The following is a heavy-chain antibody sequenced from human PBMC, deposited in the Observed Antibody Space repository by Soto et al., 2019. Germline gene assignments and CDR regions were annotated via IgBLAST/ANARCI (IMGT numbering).Heavy chain of an antibody. Sequence: QVQLVQSGAEVKKPGSSVKVSCKASGGTFSSYAISWVRQAPGQGLGWMGGIIPISGTANYAQKCQGRVTITADESTSTAYMELSSLRSEDTAVYYCARSQGSSTSLEIYYYYYYGMDVWGQGTTVTVSS. CDR2: IIPISGTA. CDR3: ARSQGSSTSLEIYYYYYYGMDV. J-gene: IGHJ6*02. V-gene: IGHV1-69*01. D-gene: IGHD2-2*01. CDR1: GGTFSSYA.